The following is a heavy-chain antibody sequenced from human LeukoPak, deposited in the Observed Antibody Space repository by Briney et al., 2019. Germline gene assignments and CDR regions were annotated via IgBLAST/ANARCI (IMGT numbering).Heavy chain of an antibody. Sequence: SVKVSCKASGYTFTTFAMNWVRQAPGQGLEWMGGIIPIFGTANYAQKFQGRVTMTRDTSTSTVYMELSSLRSEDTAVYYCARNYRFALDYYYMDVWGKGTTVTISS. V-gene: IGHV1-69*05. CDR2: IIPIFGTA. CDR1: GYTFTTFA. CDR3: ARNYRFALDYYYMDV. J-gene: IGHJ6*03. D-gene: IGHD4-11*01.